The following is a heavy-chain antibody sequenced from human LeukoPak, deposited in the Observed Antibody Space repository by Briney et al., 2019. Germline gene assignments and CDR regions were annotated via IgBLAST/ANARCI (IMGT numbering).Heavy chain of an antibody. CDR3: AKHGGGNGYSAVDY. CDR1: GFTFSSYA. V-gene: IGHV3-23*01. J-gene: IGHJ4*02. Sequence: GGSLRLSCAASGFTFSSYAMSGVRQAPSKEVEWVSDISVSRGSTCSADSVKSRFTIPRDNSKNPLYLQMNSLRAEDTAVYYCAKHGGGNGYSAVDYWGQGTLVTVSS. D-gene: IGHD2-21*02. CDR2: ISVSRGST.